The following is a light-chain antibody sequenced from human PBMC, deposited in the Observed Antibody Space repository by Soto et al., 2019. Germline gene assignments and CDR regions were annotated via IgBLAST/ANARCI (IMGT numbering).Light chain of an antibody. CDR1: QAVNTR. CDR2: LAS. CDR3: HQPQSWPRT. V-gene: IGKV3-11*01. J-gene: IGKJ1*01. Sequence: EIVLTQSPATRSSFPGDRVTLSCRASQAVNTRLAWYQHKPGQAPRLLIYLASNRAAGVPARFSGSGSGTDFTLTISDVEPEDFAVYYCHQPQSWPRTFGPGPKVDIK.